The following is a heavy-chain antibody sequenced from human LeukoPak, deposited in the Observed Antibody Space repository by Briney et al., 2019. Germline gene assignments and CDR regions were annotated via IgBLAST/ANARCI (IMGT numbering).Heavy chain of an antibody. J-gene: IGHJ6*03. Sequence: GGSLRLSCAASGFTFSSYAMSWVRQAPGKGLEWVSAISGSGGSTYYADSVKGRFTISRDNSKNTLYLQMNSLRAEDTAVYYCVLASYYYYYMDVWGKGTTVTISS. V-gene: IGHV3-23*01. CDR1: GFTFSSYA. CDR3: VLASYYYYYMDV. D-gene: IGHD6-13*01. CDR2: ISGSGGST.